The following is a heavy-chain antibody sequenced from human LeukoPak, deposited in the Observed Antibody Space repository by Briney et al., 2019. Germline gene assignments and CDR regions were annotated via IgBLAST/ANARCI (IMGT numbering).Heavy chain of an antibody. D-gene: IGHD2-2*01. Sequence: SGGSLRLSCAASGFTFSSYWMSWVRQAPGKGLEWVANIKQDGSEKYYVDSVKGRSTISRDNAKNSLYLQMNSLRAEDTAVYYCARGPLGYCSSTSCYLHPFDYWGQGTLVTVSS. CDR1: GFTFSSYW. J-gene: IGHJ4*02. CDR3: ARGPLGYCSSTSCYLHPFDY. CDR2: IKQDGSEK. V-gene: IGHV3-7*01.